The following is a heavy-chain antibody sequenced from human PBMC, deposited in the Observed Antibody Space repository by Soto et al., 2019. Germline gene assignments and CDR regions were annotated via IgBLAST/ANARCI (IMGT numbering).Heavy chain of an antibody. D-gene: IGHD3-3*01. J-gene: IGHJ3*02. Sequence: GASVKVSCXASGYTFTSYGISWVRQAPGQGLEWVGWISAYNGNTNYAQKLQGRVTMTTDTSTSTAYMELRSLRSDDTAVYYCARVRTYYDFWSGYRPVDAFDIWGQGTMVTVSS. CDR2: ISAYNGNT. V-gene: IGHV1-18*01. CDR1: GYTFTSYG. CDR3: ARVRTYYDFWSGYRPVDAFDI.